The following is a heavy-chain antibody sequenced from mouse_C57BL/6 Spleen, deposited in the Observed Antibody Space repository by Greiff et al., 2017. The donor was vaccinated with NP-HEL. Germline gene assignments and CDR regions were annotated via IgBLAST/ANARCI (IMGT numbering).Heavy chain of an antibody. CDR2: INPNNGGT. J-gene: IGHJ4*01. CDR3: AMIYDGYYYAMDY. V-gene: IGHV1-18*01. Sequence: EVQLQQSGPELVKPGASVKIPCKASGYTFTDYNMDWVKQSHGKSLEWIGDINPNNGGTIYNQKFKGKATLTVDKSSSTAYMELRCLTSEDTAVYYCAMIYDGYYYAMDYWGQGTSVTVSS. D-gene: IGHD2-3*01. CDR1: GYTFTDYN.